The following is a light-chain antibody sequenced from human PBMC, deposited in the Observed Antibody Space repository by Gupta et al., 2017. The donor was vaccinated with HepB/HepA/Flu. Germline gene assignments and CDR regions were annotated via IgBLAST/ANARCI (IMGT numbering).Light chain of an antibody. CDR2: NNN. CDR3: ATWDDSPWSGV. CDR1: SSNIGSNT. J-gene: IGLJ2*01. V-gene: IGLV1-44*01. Sequence: QSVLTQPPSASGTPGQRVTISCSGSSSNIGSNTVNWYRQLPGTAPKLLIYNNNQRPSGAPDRFSGSKSGTSASLAISGLQAEDEADYYCATWDDSPWSGVFGGGTKLTVL.